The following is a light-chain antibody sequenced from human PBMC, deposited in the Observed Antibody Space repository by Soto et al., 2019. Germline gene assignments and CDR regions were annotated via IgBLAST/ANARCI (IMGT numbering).Light chain of an antibody. J-gene: IGKJ4*01. V-gene: IGKV4-1*01. CDR2: WAS. CDR3: QQYYSTPPT. CDR1: QRVLYSSNNKNY. Sequence: DIVMTQSPDSLAVSLGERATINCKSSQRVLYSSNNKNYLAWYQQKPGQPPKLLIYWASTRESGVPDRFSGSGSGTDFTLTISSLQAEDVAVYYCQQYYSTPPTFGGGTKAEIK.